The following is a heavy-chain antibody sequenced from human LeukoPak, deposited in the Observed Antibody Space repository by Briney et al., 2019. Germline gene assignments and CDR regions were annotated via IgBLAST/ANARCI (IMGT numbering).Heavy chain of an antibody. CDR3: ARENYDFWSGSDY. Sequence: PGGSLRLSCAASGFTFSSYWMHWVRQAPGKGLVWVSRINTDGSSTSYADSVKGRFTISRDNAKNTLYLQMNSLRAEDTAVYYCARENYDFWSGSDYWGQGTLVTVSS. D-gene: IGHD3-3*01. V-gene: IGHV3-74*01. CDR1: GFTFSSYW. CDR2: INTDGSST. J-gene: IGHJ4*02.